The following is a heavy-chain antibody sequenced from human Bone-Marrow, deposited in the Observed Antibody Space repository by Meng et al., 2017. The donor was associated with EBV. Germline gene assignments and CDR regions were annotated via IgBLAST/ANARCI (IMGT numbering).Heavy chain of an antibody. J-gene: IGHJ5*02. CDR1: GFSLSTSGVG. V-gene: IGHV2-5*02. D-gene: IGHD2-15*01. Sequence: ITLNESGHTLVTPPPHLTLTCTFSGFSLSTSGVGVGWIRQPPGKALEWLALIYWDDDKRYSPSLKSRLTITKDTSKNQVVLTMTNMDPVDTATYYCAHRRLGYCSGGSCYSTGWFDPWGQGTLVTVSS. CDR2: IYWDDDK. CDR3: AHRRLGYCSGGSCYSTGWFDP.